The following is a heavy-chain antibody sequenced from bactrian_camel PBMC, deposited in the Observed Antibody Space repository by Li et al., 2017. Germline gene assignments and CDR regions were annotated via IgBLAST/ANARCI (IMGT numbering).Heavy chain of an antibody. CDR3: AADRARTGGSCSLVSGLYDY. D-gene: IGHD5*01. J-gene: IGHJ4*01. V-gene: IGHV3S53*01. Sequence: HVQLVESGGGSVEAGGSLRLSCAASGDAYTTHSMAWFRQAPGKQREGAACIESDGTISYAHFAKGRFTISKDSAKNAVYLQLTDLEPEDTAMYYCAADRARTGGSCSLVSGLYDYLGHGTQVTVS. CDR2: IESDGTI. CDR1: GDAYTTHS.